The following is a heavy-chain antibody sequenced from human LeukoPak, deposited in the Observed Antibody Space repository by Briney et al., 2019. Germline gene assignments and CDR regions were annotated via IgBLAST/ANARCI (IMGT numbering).Heavy chain of an antibody. CDR2: IYYSGST. J-gene: IGHJ4*02. V-gene: IGHV4-59*01. Sequence: SETLSLTCTVSGASISSYYWSWIRHPPGKGLELIGHIYYSGSTNYNPSLQSRVTISIDTSKNQFSLKLSSVTAADTAVYYCARSIYSGTSNFDYWGQGTLVTVSS. D-gene: IGHD1-26*01. CDR1: GASISSYY. CDR3: ARSIYSGTSNFDY.